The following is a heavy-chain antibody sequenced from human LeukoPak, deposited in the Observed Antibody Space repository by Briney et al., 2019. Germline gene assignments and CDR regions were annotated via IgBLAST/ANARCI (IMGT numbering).Heavy chain of an antibody. CDR3: ARASRDYREYIGACAI. D-gene: IGHD4-17*01. CDR2: MSYSGVT. CDR1: SDSFSSYY. J-gene: IGHJ3*02. V-gene: IGHV4-59*01. Sequence: SETLSLTCSVSSDSFSSYYWPWLRQPPGKGLELIGYMSYSGVTKHNPSLTGRVTISIDTSKNQFSLKLSSVTAADTALYYCARASRDYREYIGACAIWGQGTMVTVSS.